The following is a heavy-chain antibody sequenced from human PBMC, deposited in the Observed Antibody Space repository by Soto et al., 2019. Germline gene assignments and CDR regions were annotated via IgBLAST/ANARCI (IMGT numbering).Heavy chain of an antibody. CDR3: ASGFFSAVYAAHFDP. CDR1: GFTFSTYG. J-gene: IGHJ5*02. CDR2: VRYDGRAA. Sequence: QVQLVESGGGVVQPGTSLRLSCAASGFTFSTYGMHWVRQAPGKGLEYVAGVRYDGRAAYYVDFVRGRFTISRDSYKNMLSLQMNSLRAEDTAVYYCASGFFSAVYAAHFDPWGQGTPVTVSS. D-gene: IGHD2-8*01. V-gene: IGHV3-33*03.